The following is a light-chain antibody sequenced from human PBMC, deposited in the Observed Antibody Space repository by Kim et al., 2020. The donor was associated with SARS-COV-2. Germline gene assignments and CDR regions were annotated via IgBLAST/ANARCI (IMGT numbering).Light chain of an antibody. Sequence: QTATITCTGNGNNFGTLGATWLQQHQGHPPKLLSYRNHDRPSGISERFSASRSGNTASLTITGLQPEDEADYYCSAWDFSLSAVVFGGGTQLTVL. CDR1: GNNFGTLG. V-gene: IGLV10-54*04. CDR2: RNH. J-gene: IGLJ2*01. CDR3: SAWDFSLSAVV.